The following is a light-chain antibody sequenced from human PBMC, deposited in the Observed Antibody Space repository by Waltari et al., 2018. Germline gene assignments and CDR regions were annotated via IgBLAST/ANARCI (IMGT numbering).Light chain of an antibody. J-gene: IGKJ2*01. Sequence: EIVLTQSPGTLSLSPGERATLSCRASQSVSSSSLAWYQQKPGQAPRLLIYAASRRATGIPDRISGSVSETDFTLTLSSLEPEDFAVYYCQQHGSSPFTFGQGTKVESK. CDR1: QSVSSSS. V-gene: IGKV3-20*01. CDR2: AAS. CDR3: QQHGSSPFT.